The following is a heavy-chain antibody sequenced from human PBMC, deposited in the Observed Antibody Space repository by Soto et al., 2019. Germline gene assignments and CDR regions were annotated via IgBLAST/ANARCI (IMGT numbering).Heavy chain of an antibody. CDR3: ARGAVVVVAARSYYYYGMDV. CDR2: IIPIFGTA. V-gene: IGHV1-69*13. J-gene: IGHJ6*02. D-gene: IGHD2-15*01. Sequence: VKLSGTACGGAFSSYARTWVRHARGQGLEGMGGIIPIFGTANYAQKFQGRVTITADESTSTAYMELSSLRSEDTAVYYCARGAVVVVAARSYYYYGMDVWGQAHTVTVSS. CDR1: GGAFSSYA.